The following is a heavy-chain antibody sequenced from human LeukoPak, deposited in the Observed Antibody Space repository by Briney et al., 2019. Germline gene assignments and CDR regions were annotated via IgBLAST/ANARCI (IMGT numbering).Heavy chain of an antibody. CDR1: GGSISSGGYS. CDR3: ARHERGSYRRFDS. Sequence: PSETLSLTCAVSGGSISSGGYSWSWIRQPPGKGLEWIGYIYHSGSTYYNPSLKSRVTISVDTSKNQFSLKLSSVTAADTAVYYCARHERGSYRRFDSWGQGTLVTVSS. D-gene: IGHD1-26*01. CDR2: IYHSGST. V-gene: IGHV4-30-2*03. J-gene: IGHJ4*02.